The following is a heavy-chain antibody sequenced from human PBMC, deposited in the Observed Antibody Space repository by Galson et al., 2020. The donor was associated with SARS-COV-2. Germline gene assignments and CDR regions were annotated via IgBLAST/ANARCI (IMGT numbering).Heavy chain of an antibody. D-gene: IGHD5-12*01. CDR1: GFTFSSYS. J-gene: IGHJ6*02. V-gene: IGHV3-21*01. CDR2: ISSSSSYI. Sequence: KIGESLKISCAASGFTFSSYSMNWVRQAPGKGLEWVSSISSSSSYIYYADSVKGRFTISRDNAKNSLYLQMNSLRAEDTAVYYCASGVDIVATIAGPTNYYGMDVWGQGTTVTVSS. CDR3: ASGVDIVATIAGPTNYYGMDV.